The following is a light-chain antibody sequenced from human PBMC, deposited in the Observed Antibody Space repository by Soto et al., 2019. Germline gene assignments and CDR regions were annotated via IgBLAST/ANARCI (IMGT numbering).Light chain of an antibody. CDR1: YSDIGTYNY. J-gene: IGLJ1*01. CDR3: SSYTSSNTLV. Sequence: QSALTQPASVSGSPGQSITISCTGTYSDIGTYNYVSWYQQHPGKAPKLLIYEARIRPSGVSDRFSGSTSGNTASLTISGLQADDEADYYCSSYTSSNTLVYGTGTKLTVL. CDR2: EAR. V-gene: IGLV2-14*01.